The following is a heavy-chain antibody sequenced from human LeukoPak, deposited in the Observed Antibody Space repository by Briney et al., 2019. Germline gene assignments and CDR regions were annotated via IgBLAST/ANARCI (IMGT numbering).Heavy chain of an antibody. D-gene: IGHD7-27*01. CDR1: GYTFSGYF. CDR2: INPGSGDT. CDR3: ARDLPSTPNWELDH. Sequence: ASVKVSCKASGYTFSGYFIHWVRQAPGQGLEWMGRINPGSGDTEFAQKFQGRVTMTRDTSISTAYMEVSGLTSDDTAIYYCARDLPSTPNWELDHWGQGTLVTVSS. J-gene: IGHJ4*02. V-gene: IGHV1-2*06.